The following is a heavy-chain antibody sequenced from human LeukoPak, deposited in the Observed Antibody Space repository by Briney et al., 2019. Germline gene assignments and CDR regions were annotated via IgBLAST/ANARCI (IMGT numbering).Heavy chain of an antibody. D-gene: IGHD6-6*01. Sequence: ASVKVSCKASGYTFTSYGIGWVRQAPGQGLEWMGWISAYNGNTNYARKLQGRVTMTTDTSTSTAYMELRSLRSDDTAVYYCARGRQLVPNNWFDPWGQGTLVTVSS. J-gene: IGHJ5*02. CDR1: GYTFTSYG. CDR3: ARGRQLVPNNWFDP. CDR2: ISAYNGNT. V-gene: IGHV1-18*01.